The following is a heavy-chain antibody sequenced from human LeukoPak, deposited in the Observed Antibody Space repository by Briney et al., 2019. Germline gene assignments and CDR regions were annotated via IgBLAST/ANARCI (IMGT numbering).Heavy chain of an antibody. CDR2: ISWNSGSI. Sequence: PGGSLRLSCAASGFTFDDYAMHWVRQAPGKGLEWVSGISWNSGSIGYADSVKGRFTISRDNAKNSLYLQMNSLRAEDTALYYCAKDIVPYPKSYMDVWGKGTTATISS. J-gene: IGHJ6*03. V-gene: IGHV3-9*01. CDR3: AKDIVPYPKSYMDV. CDR1: GFTFDDYA.